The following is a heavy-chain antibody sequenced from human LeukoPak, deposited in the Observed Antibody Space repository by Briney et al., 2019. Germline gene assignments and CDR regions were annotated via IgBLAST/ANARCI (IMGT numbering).Heavy chain of an antibody. D-gene: IGHD2-2*01. V-gene: IGHV4-4*02. CDR3: VREDIVVVPAANY. Sequence: PSGTLSLTCVVSGGSISSSNWRSWVRQPPGKGLEWIGEIYHSGSTNYNPSLKSRVTISVDKSKNQFSLMLSSVTAADTAVYYCVREDIVVVPAANYWGQGTLVTVSS. CDR2: IYHSGST. J-gene: IGHJ4*02. CDR1: GGSISSSNW.